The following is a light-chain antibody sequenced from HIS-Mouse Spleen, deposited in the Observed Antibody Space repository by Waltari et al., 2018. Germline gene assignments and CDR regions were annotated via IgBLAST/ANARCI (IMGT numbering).Light chain of an antibody. J-gene: IGLJ2*01. CDR1: SSDVGSYNL. V-gene: IGLV2-23*01. CDR2: EGS. Sequence: QSALTQPASVSGSPGQSITISCTGTSSDVGSYNLVSWYQQHPGNAPKLMLYEGSKRPSGVSNRFSGSKSGNTASLTISWLQAEDEADYYCCSYAGSSTVVFGGGTKLTVL. CDR3: CSYAGSSTVV.